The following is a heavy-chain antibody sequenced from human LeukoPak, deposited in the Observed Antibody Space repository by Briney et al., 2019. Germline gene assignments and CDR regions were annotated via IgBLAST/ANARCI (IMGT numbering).Heavy chain of an antibody. CDR2: IKQDGSEK. J-gene: IGHJ4*02. CDR1: GFSFSTYW. Sequence: PGGSLRLSCAASGFSFSTYWMSWVRQAPGKGLQWVANIKQDGSEKNYVDSVKGRFTISRDNAKNSLYLQMNSLRAEDTAVYYCARARLTLAREVIIKADYWGQRILVTVSS. V-gene: IGHV3-7*03. D-gene: IGHD3-10*01. CDR3: ARARLTLAREVIIKADY.